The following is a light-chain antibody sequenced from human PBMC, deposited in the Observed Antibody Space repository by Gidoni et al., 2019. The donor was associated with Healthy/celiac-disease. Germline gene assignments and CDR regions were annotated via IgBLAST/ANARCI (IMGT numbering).Light chain of an antibody. V-gene: IGKV1-5*03. CDR3: QQYNSYPLT. Sequence: SVGDRVTITCRASQSISSWLAWYQQKPGKAPKLLTYKASSLESGVPSSFSGSGSGTEFTLTISSLQPDDFATYYCQQYNSYPLTFGGGTKVEIK. J-gene: IGKJ4*01. CDR2: KAS. CDR1: QSISSW.